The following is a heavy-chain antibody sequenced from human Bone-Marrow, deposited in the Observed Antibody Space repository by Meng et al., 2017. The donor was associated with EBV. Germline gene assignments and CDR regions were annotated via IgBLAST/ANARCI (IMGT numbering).Heavy chain of an antibody. CDR3: ARSPYDILTGLFDY. CDR1: GGTFSSYA. J-gene: IGHJ4*02. CDR2: IIPIFGTA. V-gene: IGHV1-69*01. Sequence: VQLVQSGAEVKKAGSSVKVSCKASGGTFSSYAISWGRQAPGQGLEWMGGIIPIFGTANYAQKFQGRVTITADESTSTAYMELSSLRSEDTAVYYCARSPYDILTGLFDYWGQGTLVTVSS. D-gene: IGHD3-9*01.